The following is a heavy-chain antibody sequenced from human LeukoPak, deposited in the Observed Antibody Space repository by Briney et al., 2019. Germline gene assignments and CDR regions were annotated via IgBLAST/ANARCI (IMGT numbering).Heavy chain of an antibody. CDR3: ARVGVRLTGPQMPGDY. V-gene: IGHV1-2*02. Sequence: GASVKVSCKASGYTFTGYYMHWVRQAPGQGLEWMGWINPNSGGTNYAQKFQGRVTMTRDTSISTAYMELSRLRSDDPAVYYCARVGVRLTGPQMPGDYWGQGTLVTVSS. CDR1: GYTFTGYY. CDR2: INPNSGGT. J-gene: IGHJ4*02. D-gene: IGHD3-9*01.